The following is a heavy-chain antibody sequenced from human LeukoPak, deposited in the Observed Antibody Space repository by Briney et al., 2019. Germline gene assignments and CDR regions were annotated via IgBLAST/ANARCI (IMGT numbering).Heavy chain of an antibody. CDR1: GFTFSNYN. J-gene: IGHJ4*02. CDR2: ISSSSSYI. CDR3: ARVWVTTFGFDY. V-gene: IGHV3-21*01. Sequence: GGSPRLSCAASGFTFSNYNMNWVRQAPGKGLEWVSSISSSSSYIYYADSVKGRFTISRDNAKNSLYLQMNSLRAEDTAVYYCARVWVTTFGFDYWGQGTLVTVSS. D-gene: IGHD2/OR15-2a*01.